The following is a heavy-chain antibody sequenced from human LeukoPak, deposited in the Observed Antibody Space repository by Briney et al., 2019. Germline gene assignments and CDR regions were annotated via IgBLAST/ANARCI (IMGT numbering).Heavy chain of an antibody. Sequence: PGGSLRLSCAASGLTLSSYEMSWVRQAPGKGLEWVSYISTSGSTIHYADSVKGRFTFSRDNAKNSVYLQMNSLRAEDKAVYYSARRQSYGCYDYWGQGTLVTVSS. CDR1: GLTLSSYE. V-gene: IGHV3-48*03. CDR3: ARRQSYGCYDY. D-gene: IGHD5-12*01. CDR2: ISTSGSTI. J-gene: IGHJ4*02.